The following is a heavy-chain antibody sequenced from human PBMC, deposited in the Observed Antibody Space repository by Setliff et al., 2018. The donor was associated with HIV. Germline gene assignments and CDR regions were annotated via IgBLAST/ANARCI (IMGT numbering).Heavy chain of an antibody. D-gene: IGHD6-19*01. V-gene: IGHV1-69*06. J-gene: IGHJ6*03. CDR3: ARDGDSSGWYGYYYYMDV. CDR2: IIPIFGTA. Sequence: SVKVSCKASGGTFSTYAISWVRQAPGQGLEWMGRIIPIFGTANYAQKFQGRATITADKSTSTAYMELSSLRSEDTAVYYCARDGDSSGWYGYYYYMDVWGKGPRSPSP. CDR1: GGTFSTYA.